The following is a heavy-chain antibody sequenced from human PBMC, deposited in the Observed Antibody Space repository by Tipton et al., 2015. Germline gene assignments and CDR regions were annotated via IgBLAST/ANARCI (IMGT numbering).Heavy chain of an antibody. Sequence: GSLRLSCVASGFSITSYTIVWVRQAPGKGLEWVSSFRNSRTYIYDADSVKGRFTISRDTAKNSVYLQMNRLRAEDTAFYYCTRVWEDGYNYEAAFDYWGQGTPVTVSS. CDR3: TRVWEDGYNYEAAFDY. CDR2: FRNSRTYI. D-gene: IGHD5-24*01. J-gene: IGHJ4*02. V-gene: IGHV3-21*01. CDR1: GFSITSYT.